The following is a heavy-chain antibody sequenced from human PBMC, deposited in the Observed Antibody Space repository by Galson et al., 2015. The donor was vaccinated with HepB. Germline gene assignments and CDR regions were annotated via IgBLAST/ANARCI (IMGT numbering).Heavy chain of an antibody. CDR2: IYSGGST. V-gene: IGHV3-53*04. Sequence: SLRLSCAASGLTVSSNYMSWVRQAPGKGLEWVSVIYSGGSTYYADSVKGRFTISRHNSKNTLYLQMNSLRAEDTAVYYCARGDTMIVDLWGRGTLVTVSS. J-gene: IGHJ2*01. CDR1: GLTVSSNY. CDR3: ARGDTMIVDL. D-gene: IGHD3-22*01.